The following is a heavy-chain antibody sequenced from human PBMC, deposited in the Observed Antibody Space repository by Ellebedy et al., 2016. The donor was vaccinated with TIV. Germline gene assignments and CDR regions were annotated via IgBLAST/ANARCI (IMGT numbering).Heavy chain of an antibody. CDR2: ISGSGGST. D-gene: IGHD3-9*01. V-gene: IGHV3-23*01. J-gene: IGHJ4*02. CDR1: GFTFSSYA. CDR3: ANGAGYYYFDY. Sequence: GESLKISXAASGFTFSSYAMSWVRQAPGKGLEWVSAISGSGGSTYYADSVKGRFTISRDNSKNTLYLQMNSLRAEDTAVYYCANGAGYYYFDYWGQGTLVTVSS.